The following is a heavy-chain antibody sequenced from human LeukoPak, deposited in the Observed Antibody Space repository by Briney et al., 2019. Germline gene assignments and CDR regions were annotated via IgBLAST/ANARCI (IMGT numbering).Heavy chain of an antibody. CDR2: ISYDGSNK. V-gene: IGHV3-30*04. D-gene: IGHD4-23*01. CDR3: ARVGGNWFDP. J-gene: IGHJ5*02. CDR1: GFTFSSYA. Sequence: GGSLRLSCAASGFTFSSYAMHWVRQAPGKGLEWVAVISYDGSNKYYADSVEGRFTISRDNSKNTLNLQMNSLRPEDTAVYYCARVGGNWFDPWGQGTLVTVSS.